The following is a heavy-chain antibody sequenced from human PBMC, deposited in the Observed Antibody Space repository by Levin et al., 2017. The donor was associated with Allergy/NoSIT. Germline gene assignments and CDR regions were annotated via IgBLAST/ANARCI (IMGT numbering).Heavy chain of an antibody. J-gene: IGHJ6*02. CDR3: TRDPGRGYGMDV. CDR2: TYFRSKWIN. CDR1: GDSVSSNTAA. Sequence: SQTLSLTCAISGDSVSSNTAAWNWIRQSPSRGLEWLGRTYFRSKWINEYAESVKSRISVNPDTSKNQFSLHLNSVTPDDTAVYYCTRDPGRGYGMDVWGQGPRSPSP. V-gene: IGHV6-1*01.